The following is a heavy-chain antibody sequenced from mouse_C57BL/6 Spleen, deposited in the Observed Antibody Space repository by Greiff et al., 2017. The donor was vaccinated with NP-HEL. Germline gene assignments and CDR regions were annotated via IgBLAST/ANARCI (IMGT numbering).Heavy chain of an antibody. J-gene: IGHJ3*01. D-gene: IGHD1-1*01. CDR3: ARWDYYGSRGLPWFAY. CDR1: GYTFTSYW. CDR2: IYPSDSET. Sequence: QVQLQQPGAELVRPGSSVKLSCKASGYTFTSYWMDWVKQRPGQGLEWIGNIYPSDSETHYNQKFKDKATLTVDKSSSTAYMQLSSLTSEDSAVYYCARWDYYGSRGLPWFAYWGQGTLVTVSA. V-gene: IGHV1-61*01.